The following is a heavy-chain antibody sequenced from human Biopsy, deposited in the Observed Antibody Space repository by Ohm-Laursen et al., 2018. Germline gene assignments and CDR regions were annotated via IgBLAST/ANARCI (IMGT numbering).Heavy chain of an antibody. CDR1: GGSISNNNYY. V-gene: IGHV4-39*01. Sequence: SDTLSLTCPVSGGSISNNNYYWGWIRQPPGKGLEWIGSIFYRGSTHYKPSLKSRVNISVDTSKNQFSLKLYSVTAADTAVYYCARDYDTSGYYYVSWGQGTLVTVSS. J-gene: IGHJ5*02. D-gene: IGHD3-22*01. CDR2: IFYRGST. CDR3: ARDYDTSGYYYVS.